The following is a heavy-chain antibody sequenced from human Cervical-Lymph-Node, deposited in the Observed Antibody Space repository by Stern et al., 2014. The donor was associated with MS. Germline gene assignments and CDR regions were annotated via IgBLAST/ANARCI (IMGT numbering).Heavy chain of an antibody. CDR2: IIPIFGTA. CDR3: AREFNYDTSGYYFYY. J-gene: IGHJ4*02. CDR1: GGTFSNYG. V-gene: IGHV1-69*01. D-gene: IGHD3-22*01. Sequence: DQLVESGAEVKKPGSSVKVSCKASGGTFSNYGISWVRQAPGQGLVWMGGIIPIFGTANYAQKFQGRATITADESTSTAYMELSSLRSEDTAVYYCAREFNYDTSGYYFYYWGQGTLVTVSS.